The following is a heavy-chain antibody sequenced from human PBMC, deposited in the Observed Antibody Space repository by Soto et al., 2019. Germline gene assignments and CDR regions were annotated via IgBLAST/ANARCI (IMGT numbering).Heavy chain of an antibody. D-gene: IGHD6-13*01. CDR1: GFTFSSYA. V-gene: IGHV3-23*01. Sequence: EVQLLESGGGLVQPGGSLRLSCAASGFTFSSYAMSWVRQAPGQGLEWVSVISGSGDSTYYADSVRGRFTISRDNSKNTLYLQMNGLRAEDTAVYYCAKDRDGAAAGPTKFYGMDVWGQGTTVTVSS. CDR3: AKDRDGAAAGPTKFYGMDV. CDR2: ISGSGDST. J-gene: IGHJ6*02.